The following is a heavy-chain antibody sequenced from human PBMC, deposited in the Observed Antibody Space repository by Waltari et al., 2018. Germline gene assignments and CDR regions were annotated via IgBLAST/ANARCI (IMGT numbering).Heavy chain of an antibody. Sequence: QVQLVQSGAEVKKPGASVKVSCKASGYTFISYYMHWVRQAPGQGLEWMGIINPSGGSTNYAQKFQGRVTMTRDTSTSTVYMELSGLRSEDTAVYYCAREMGATYYFDYWGQGTLVTVSS. CDR1: GYTFISYY. D-gene: IGHD1-26*01. J-gene: IGHJ4*02. CDR3: AREMGATYYFDY. V-gene: IGHV1-46*01. CDR2: INPSGGST.